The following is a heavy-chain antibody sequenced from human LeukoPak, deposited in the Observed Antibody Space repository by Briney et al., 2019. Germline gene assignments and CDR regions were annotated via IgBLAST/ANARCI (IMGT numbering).Heavy chain of an antibody. CDR1: GGSISSSNW. CDR2: IYHSGST. Sequence: SGTLSLTCAVSGGSISSSNWWSWVRQPPGKGLEWIGEIYHSGSTNYNPSLKSRVTISVDKSKNQFSLKLSSVTAADTAVYYCAIDSSSSRRAFDIWGQGTMVTVFS. V-gene: IGHV4-4*02. CDR3: AIDSSSSRRAFDI. D-gene: IGHD6-13*01. J-gene: IGHJ3*02.